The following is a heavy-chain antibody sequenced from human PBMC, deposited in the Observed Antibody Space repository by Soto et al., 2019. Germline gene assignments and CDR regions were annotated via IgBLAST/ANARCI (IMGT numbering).Heavy chain of an antibody. CDR3: TLGRYYYYYMDV. J-gene: IGHJ6*03. CDR1: GFTFSGSA. CDR2: IRSKANSYAT. V-gene: IGHV3-73*01. Sequence: EVQLVESGGGLVQPGGSLKLSCAASGFTFSGSAMHWVRQASGKGLEWVGRIRSKANSYATAYAASVKGRFTISRDDSKNTAYLRMNSLKTEDTAVYYCTLGRYYYYYMDVWGKGTTVTVSS. D-gene: IGHD1-26*01.